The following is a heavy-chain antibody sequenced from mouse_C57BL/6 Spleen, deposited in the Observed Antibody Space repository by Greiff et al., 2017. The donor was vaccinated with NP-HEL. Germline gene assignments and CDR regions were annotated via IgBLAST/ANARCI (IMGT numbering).Heavy chain of an antibody. V-gene: IGHV1-81*01. D-gene: IGHD2-1*01. CDR2: IYPRSGNT. CDR1: GYTFTSYG. CDR3: ARHGDGNYDYYAMDY. Sequence: QVQLKESGAELARPGASVKLSCKASGYTFTSYGISWVKQRTGQGLEWIGEIYPRSGNTYYNEKFKGKATLTADKSSSTAYMELRSLTSEDSAVYFCARHGDGNYDYYAMDYWGQGTSVTVSS. J-gene: IGHJ4*01.